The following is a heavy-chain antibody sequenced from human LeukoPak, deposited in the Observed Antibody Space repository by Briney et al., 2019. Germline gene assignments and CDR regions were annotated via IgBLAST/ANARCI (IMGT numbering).Heavy chain of an antibody. J-gene: IGHJ6*02. CDR3: ARPGSPAAGPYYYYYYGMDV. D-gene: IGHD6-13*01. Sequence: PGGSLRLSCAASGFTFSSHWMSWVRQAPGKGLEWVANIKQDGSEKYYVDSVKGRFTISRDNAKNSLYLQMNSLRAEDTAVYYCARPGSPAAGPYYYYYYGMDVWGQGTTVTVSS. V-gene: IGHV3-7*01. CDR2: IKQDGSEK. CDR1: GFTFSSHW.